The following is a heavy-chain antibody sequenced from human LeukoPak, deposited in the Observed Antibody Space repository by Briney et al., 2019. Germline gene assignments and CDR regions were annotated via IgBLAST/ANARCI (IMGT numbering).Heavy chain of an antibody. D-gene: IGHD3-22*01. CDR3: ARGDDSGYYDYFDY. Sequence: GGSLRLSCAASGFTVSSTYMSWVRQAPGKGLEWVSTIYTGGNTYYAASVKGRFTISRDFSKNTVFLHMSSLRAEDTAMYYCARGDDSGYYDYFDYWGQGALVTVSS. J-gene: IGHJ4*02. CDR2: IYTGGNT. CDR1: GFTVSSTY. V-gene: IGHV3-53*01.